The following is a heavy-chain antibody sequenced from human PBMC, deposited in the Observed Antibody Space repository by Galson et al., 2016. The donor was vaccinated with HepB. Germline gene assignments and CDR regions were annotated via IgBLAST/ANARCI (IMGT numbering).Heavy chain of an antibody. CDR3: AKGSPPSGPLWFGELLSGAFDI. CDR1: GFTFDDYA. V-gene: IGHV3-9*01. Sequence: SLRLSCAASGFTFDDYAMHWVRQAPGKGLEWVSGFSWGSGKIGYADSVKGRFTISRDNAKNSLYLQMNSLRAGDTALYYCAKGSPPSGPLWFGELLSGAFDIWGQGTMVTVSS. D-gene: IGHD3-10*01. J-gene: IGHJ3*02. CDR2: FSWGSGKI.